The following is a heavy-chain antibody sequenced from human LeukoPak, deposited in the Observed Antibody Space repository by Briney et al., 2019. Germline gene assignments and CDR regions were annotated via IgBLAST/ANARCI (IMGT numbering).Heavy chain of an antibody. D-gene: IGHD6-13*01. CDR3: AKDVFLAAAGEYYFDY. CDR1: GFTFSSYA. V-gene: IGHV3-23*01. CDR2: YSCSGGST. J-gene: IGHJ4*02. Sequence: PGGSLRLSCAASGFTFSSYAISWVRQAPGKVLEWVSAYSCSGGSTYYADSVKGRFTISRDNSKHTLYLQMNSLRAEDTAVYYCAKDVFLAAAGEYYFDYWGQGTLVTVSS.